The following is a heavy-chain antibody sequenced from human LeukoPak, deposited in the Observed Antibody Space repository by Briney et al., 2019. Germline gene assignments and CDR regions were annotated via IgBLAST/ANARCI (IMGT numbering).Heavy chain of an antibody. D-gene: IGHD6-13*01. CDR2: ISGSGGST. Sequence: GGSLRLSCAASGFTFSSYAMSWVRQAPGKGLEWVSAISGSGGSTYYADSVKGRFTISRDNSKNTPYLQMNSLRAEDTAVYYCAKPTRQQLVRYFDYWGQGTLVTVSS. CDR3: AKPTRQQLVRYFDY. V-gene: IGHV3-23*01. J-gene: IGHJ4*02. CDR1: GFTFSSYA.